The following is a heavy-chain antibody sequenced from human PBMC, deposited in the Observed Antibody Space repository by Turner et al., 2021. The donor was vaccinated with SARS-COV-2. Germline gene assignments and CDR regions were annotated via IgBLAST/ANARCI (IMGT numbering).Heavy chain of an antibody. CDR3: AKDMVRGVIYYYYGMDV. CDR1: GSTFDDYV. J-gene: IGHJ6*02. CDR2: ISWNSGSI. Sequence: EVQLVESGGGLVQQGRSLKPPCAAPGSTFDDYVMHWVRQAPGKGLEWVSGISWNSGSIVYADSVKGRFTISRDNAKNSLYLQMNSLRAEDTALYYCAKDMVRGVIYYYYGMDVWGQGTTVTVSS. D-gene: IGHD3-10*01. V-gene: IGHV3-9*01.